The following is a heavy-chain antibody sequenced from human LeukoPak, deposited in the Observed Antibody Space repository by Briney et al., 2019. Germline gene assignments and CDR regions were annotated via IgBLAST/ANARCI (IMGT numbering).Heavy chain of an antibody. D-gene: IGHD6-19*01. Sequence: SETLSLTCAVYGGSFSGYYWSWIRQPPGKGLEWIGEINHSGSTNYNPPLKSRVTISVDTSKNQCSLKLSPVTAADTAVYYCARGRSSGWYPYYYGMDVWGQGTTVTVSS. CDR1: GGSFSGYY. V-gene: IGHV4-34*01. CDR3: ARGRSSGWYPYYYGMDV. J-gene: IGHJ6*02. CDR2: INHSGST.